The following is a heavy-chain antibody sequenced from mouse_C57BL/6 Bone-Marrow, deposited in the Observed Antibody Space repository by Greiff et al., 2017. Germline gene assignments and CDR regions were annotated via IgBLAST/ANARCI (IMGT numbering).Heavy chain of an antibody. Sequence: EVQGVESGPSLVRPSQTLSLTCTVTGFSINSDCYWIWIRQFPGNKLEYIGYTFYSGITYYNPSLESRTYITRDTSKNQFSLKLSSVTTEDTATYYCAREDYYGSPLDYWGQGTTPTVSS. J-gene: IGHJ2*01. CDR2: TFYSGIT. V-gene: IGHV3-3*01. D-gene: IGHD1-1*01. CDR1: GFSINSDCY. CDR3: AREDYYGSPLDY.